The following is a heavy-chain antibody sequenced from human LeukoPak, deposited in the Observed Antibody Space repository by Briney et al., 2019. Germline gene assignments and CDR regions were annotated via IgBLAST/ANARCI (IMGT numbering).Heavy chain of an antibody. D-gene: IGHD1-26*01. CDR2: IYYSGST. J-gene: IGHJ6*03. Sequence: SETLSLTCTVSGASISSYYWSWIRQAPGKVLEWIGYIYYSGSTNYNPSPKSRVTISVDTSKNQFSLKLSSVTAADTAVYYCSGSYLYYYYYYMHVWGKGTTVTISS. CDR3: SGSYLYYYYYYMHV. V-gene: IGHV4-59*01. CDR1: GASISSYY.